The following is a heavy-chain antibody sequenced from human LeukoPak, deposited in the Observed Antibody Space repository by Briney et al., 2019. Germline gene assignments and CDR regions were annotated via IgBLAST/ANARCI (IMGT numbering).Heavy chain of an antibody. CDR2: INHSGST. CDR1: GGSFSGYY. D-gene: IGHD1-14*01. Sequence: SETLSLTCAVYGGSFSGYYWSWIRQPPGKGLEWIGKINHSGSTNYNPSLKSRVTISVDTSKNQFSLKLSSVTAADTAVYYCARVRRAIYYYYYMDVWGKGTTVTVSS. V-gene: IGHV4-34*01. J-gene: IGHJ6*03. CDR3: ARVRRAIYYYYYMDV.